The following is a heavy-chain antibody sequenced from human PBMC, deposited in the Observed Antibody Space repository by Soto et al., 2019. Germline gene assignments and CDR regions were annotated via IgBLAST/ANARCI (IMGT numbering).Heavy chain of an antibody. Sequence: PSETLSLTCAVYGGSFSGYYCNFIRHPPGKGLEWIGEIDHSGYTNYNPSLKSRVTISVDTSKNQFSLRLTSVTAADTAVYYCARVRDWFDPWGQGTLVTVSS. D-gene: IGHD3-3*01. J-gene: IGHJ5*02. CDR2: IDHSGYT. CDR3: ARVRDWFDP. CDR1: GGSFSGYY. V-gene: IGHV4-34*01.